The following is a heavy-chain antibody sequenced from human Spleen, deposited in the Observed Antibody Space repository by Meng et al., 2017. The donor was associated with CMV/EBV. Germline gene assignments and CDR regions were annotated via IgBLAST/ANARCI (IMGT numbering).Heavy chain of an antibody. V-gene: IGHV3-48*01. J-gene: IGHJ4*02. D-gene: IGHD1-26*01. Sequence: GGSLRLSCAASGFTFSSYTMNWVRQAPGKGLEWISYISSSSSTIYYADSVKGRFTISRDNSKNTLYLQMNSLRAEDTAVYYCARFIVGATIGTDYWGQGTLVTVSS. CDR3: ARFIVGATIGTDY. CDR2: ISSSSSTI. CDR1: GFTFSSYT.